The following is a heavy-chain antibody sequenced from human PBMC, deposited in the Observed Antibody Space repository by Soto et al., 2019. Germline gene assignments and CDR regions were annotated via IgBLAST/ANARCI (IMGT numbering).Heavy chain of an antibody. CDR2: INHSGST. CDR1: GGSFSGYY. D-gene: IGHD3-9*01. J-gene: IGHJ6*02. Sequence: SETLSLTCAVYGGSFSGYYWSWIRQPPGKGLEWIGEINHSGSTNYNPSLKSRVTISVDTSKNQFSLKLSSVTAADTAVYYCAGVRYFDWLLYHYYYYYGMDVRGQGTTVTVSS. CDR3: AGVRYFDWLLYHYYYYYGMDV. V-gene: IGHV4-34*01.